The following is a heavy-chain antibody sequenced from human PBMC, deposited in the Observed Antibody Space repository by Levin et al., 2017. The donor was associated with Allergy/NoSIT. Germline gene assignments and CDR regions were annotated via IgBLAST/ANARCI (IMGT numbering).Heavy chain of an antibody. V-gene: IGHV3-73*01. CDR3: ARYSGADYERHFDL. D-gene: IGHD4-17*01. Sequence: GGSLRLSCAASGFTFSGSAVHWVRQASGNGLEWIGRIRSKENNYATAYAASVKGRFTVSRDDSQNTAYLQMNSLKTEDTAVYYCARYSGADYERHFDLWGRGTLVSVSS. J-gene: IGHJ2*01. CDR1: GFTFSGSA. CDR2: IRSKENNYAT.